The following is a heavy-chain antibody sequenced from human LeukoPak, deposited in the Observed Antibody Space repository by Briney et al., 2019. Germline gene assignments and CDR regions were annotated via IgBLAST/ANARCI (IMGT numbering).Heavy chain of an antibody. CDR1: GFTFSSYG. CDR2: IRYDGSNK. J-gene: IGHJ6*03. D-gene: IGHD2-2*01. CDR3: AKGAEYCSSTSCYYYYYYYMDV. V-gene: IGHV3-30*02. Sequence: GGSLRLSCAASGFTFSSYGMHWVRQAPGKGLEWVAFIRYDGSNKYYADSVKGRFTISRDNSKNTLYLQMNSLRAEDTAVYYCAKGAEYCSSTSCYYYYYYYMDVWGKGTTVTVSS.